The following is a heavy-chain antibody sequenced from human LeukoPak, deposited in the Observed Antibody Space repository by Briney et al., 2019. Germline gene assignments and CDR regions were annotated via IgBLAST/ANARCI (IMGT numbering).Heavy chain of an antibody. J-gene: IGHJ4*02. CDR3: ARRHGSGSFDY. V-gene: IGHV4-4*09. CDR2: IYTSGSA. Sequence: SETLSLTCTVSGGSISSYYWSWIRQPPGKGLEWIGYIYTSGSANYNPSLKSRVTISVDTSKNQFSLKLSSVTAADTAVYYCARRHGSGSFDYWGQGTLVTVSS. D-gene: IGHD3-10*01. CDR1: GGSISSYY.